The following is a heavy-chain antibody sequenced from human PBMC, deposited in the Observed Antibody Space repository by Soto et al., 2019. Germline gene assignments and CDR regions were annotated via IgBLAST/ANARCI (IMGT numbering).Heavy chain of an antibody. CDR3: ARGSNHFDY. V-gene: IGHV3-74*01. D-gene: IGHD4-4*01. CDR1: GFPFSSYW. CDR2: INSDGNST. J-gene: IGHJ4*02. Sequence: GGSLRLSCAASGFPFSSYWMHWVRQAPGKGLEWVSRINSDGNSTSYADSVKGRFTISRDNAKNTLYLQMNSLRAEDTAVYYCARGSNHFDYWGQGTLVTVSS.